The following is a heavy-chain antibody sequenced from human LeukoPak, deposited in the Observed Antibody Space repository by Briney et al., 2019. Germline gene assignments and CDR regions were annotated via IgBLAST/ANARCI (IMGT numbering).Heavy chain of an antibody. CDR2: FDPEDGET. J-gene: IGHJ4*02. Sequence: ASVKVSCKVSGYTLTELSMHWVRQAPGKGLEWMGGFDPEDGETIYAQKFQGGVTMTEDTSTDTAYMELSSLRSEDTAVYYCAAYYYGSGSRYYFDYWGQGTLVTVSS. CDR1: GYTLTELS. D-gene: IGHD3-10*01. V-gene: IGHV1-24*01. CDR3: AAYYYGSGSRYYFDY.